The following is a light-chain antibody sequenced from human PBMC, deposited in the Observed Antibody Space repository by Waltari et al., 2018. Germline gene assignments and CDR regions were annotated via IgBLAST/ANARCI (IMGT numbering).Light chain of an antibody. CDR1: SSNTGAGHD. CDR2: GNS. CDR3: QSYDSSLSGWV. Sequence: QSVLTQPPSVSGAPGQRVTISCTGSSSNTGAGHDVHWYQQLPGTAPKILIYGNSNRPSGVPDRFAGSKSGTSASLAITGLQAEDEADYYCQSYDSSLSGWVFGGGTKLTVL. J-gene: IGLJ3*02. V-gene: IGLV1-40*01.